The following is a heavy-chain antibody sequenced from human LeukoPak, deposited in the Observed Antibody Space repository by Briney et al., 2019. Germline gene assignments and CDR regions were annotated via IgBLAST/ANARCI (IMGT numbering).Heavy chain of an antibody. V-gene: IGHV1-58*02. D-gene: IGHD3-22*01. J-gene: IGHJ3*02. Sequence: GASVKVSCKASGFTFTSSAMQWVRQARGQRLEWMGWIVVDSGNTNYAQKFQERVTITRDMSTSTAYMELSSLRSEDTAVYYCAREGIDSSGYYISAFDIWGQGTMVTVSS. CDR3: AREGIDSSGYYISAFDI. CDR1: GFTFTSSA. CDR2: IVVDSGNT.